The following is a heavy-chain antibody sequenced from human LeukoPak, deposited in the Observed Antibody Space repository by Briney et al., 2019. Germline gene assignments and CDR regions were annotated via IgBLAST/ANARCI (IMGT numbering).Heavy chain of an antibody. J-gene: IGHJ1*01. CDR3: TINEH. CDR1: GITFRGYW. Sequence: GGSLRLSCAASGITFRGYWMCWVRQAPGKGLEWVANTNEHGSEKYYVDSVKGRFTISRDNAKNPLYLQMNSLRAEDTAIYYCTINEHWGQGTLVSVSS. CDR2: TNEHGSEK. V-gene: IGHV3-7*01. D-gene: IGHD5-24*01.